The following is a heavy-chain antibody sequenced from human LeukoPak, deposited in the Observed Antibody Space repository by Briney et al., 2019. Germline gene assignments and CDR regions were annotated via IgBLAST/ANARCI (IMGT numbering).Heavy chain of an antibody. CDR3: ARVATGSYDWFDP. D-gene: IGHD3-10*01. Sequence: GGSLRLSCAASGFTFSSYWMSWVRQAPGKGLEWVANIKQDGSEKYYVDSVKGRFTISRDNAKNSLYLQMNSLRAEDTAVYFCARVATGSYDWFDPWGQGTLVTVSS. J-gene: IGHJ5*02. CDR2: IKQDGSEK. CDR1: GFTFSSYW. V-gene: IGHV3-7*01.